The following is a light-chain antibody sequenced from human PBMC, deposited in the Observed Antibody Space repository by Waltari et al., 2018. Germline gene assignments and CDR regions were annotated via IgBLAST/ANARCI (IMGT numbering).Light chain of an antibody. V-gene: IGKV1-5*03. CDR2: KAS. J-gene: IGKJ3*01. Sequence: DIQMTQSPSTLSASVGDRFTITCRASQSISNWLAWYHQKPGRAPRLLIHKASSLESGVPSRFSGSGSGTEFTFTISSLQPDDFATYYCQQYNSYPFTFGPGTKVDVK. CDR1: QSISNW. CDR3: QQYNSYPFT.